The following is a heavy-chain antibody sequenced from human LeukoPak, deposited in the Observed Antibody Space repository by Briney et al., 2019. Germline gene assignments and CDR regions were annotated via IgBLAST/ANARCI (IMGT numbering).Heavy chain of an antibody. CDR2: IYSTGST. CDR3: ARQGDTAYYYVDY. J-gene: IGHJ4*02. V-gene: IGHV4-4*07. D-gene: IGHD5-18*01. CDR1: GGSISSYY. Sequence: PSETLSLTCTVSGGSISSYYWSWIRQPAGKGLEWIGRIYSTGSTNYNPSLKSRVTITVDTSKNQFSLRLRSVTAADTAVYYCARQGDTAYYYVDYWGQGTLVTVSS.